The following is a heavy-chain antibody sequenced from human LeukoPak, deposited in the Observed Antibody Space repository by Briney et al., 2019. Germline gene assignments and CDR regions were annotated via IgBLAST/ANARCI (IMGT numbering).Heavy chain of an antibody. CDR3: AGEYSSGWYPWVFDY. J-gene: IGHJ4*02. CDR2: IKQDGSEK. V-gene: IGHV3-7*01. D-gene: IGHD6-19*01. CDR1: GFTFSSYA. Sequence: GGSLRLSCAASGFTFSSYAMHWVRQAPGKGLEWVANIKQDGSEKYYVDSVKGRFTISRDNAKNSLYLRMNSLRAEDTAVYYCAGEYSSGWYPWVFDYWGQGTLVTVSS.